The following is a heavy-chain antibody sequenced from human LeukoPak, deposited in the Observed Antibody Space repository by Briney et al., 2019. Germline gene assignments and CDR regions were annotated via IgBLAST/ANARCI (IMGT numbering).Heavy chain of an antibody. V-gene: IGHV3-7*01. CDR3: ARGYGDPLDYYYYMDV. J-gene: IGHJ6*03. D-gene: IGHD4-17*01. Sequence: GGSLRPSCAASGFTVSSNYMSWVRQAPGKGLEWVANIKQDGGEKYYVDSVKGRFTISRDNAKNSLYLQMNSLRTEDTAVYYCARGYGDPLDYYYYMDVWGKGTTVTVSS. CDR1: GFTVSSNY. CDR2: IKQDGGEK.